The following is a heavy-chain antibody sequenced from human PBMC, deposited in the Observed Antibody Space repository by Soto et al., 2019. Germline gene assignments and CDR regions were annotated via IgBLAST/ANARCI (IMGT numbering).Heavy chain of an antibody. V-gene: IGHV1-18*01. CDR3: AREGPRPYYYYGMDV. J-gene: IGHJ6*02. Sequence: QVQLVQSGAEVKKPGASVKVSCKSSGYTFSMSGISWVRQAPGQGLEWMGWISGYNGKTNYEQTFQDRVTMTTDTSTNMGYMELRSLRSDDTAVYYCAREGPRPYYYYGMDVWGQGTTVTVSS. CDR1: GYTFSMSG. CDR2: ISGYNGKT.